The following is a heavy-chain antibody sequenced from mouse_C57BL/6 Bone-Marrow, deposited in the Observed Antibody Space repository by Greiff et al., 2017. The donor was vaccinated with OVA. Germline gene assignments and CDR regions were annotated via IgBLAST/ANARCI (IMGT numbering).Heavy chain of an antibody. CDR3: ARSCGRSYPYWYFDV. CDR2: IYPGDGDT. V-gene: IGHV1-80*01. CDR1: GYAFSSYW. Sequence: VQLQQSGAELVKPGASVKISCKASGYAFSSYWMNWVKQRPGKGLEWIGQIYPGDGDTTYNGKFKGKATMTADKSSSKAYMQLSSLTSEDSAVYFCARSCGRSYPYWYFDVWGTGTTVTVSS. J-gene: IGHJ1*03. D-gene: IGHD1-1*01.